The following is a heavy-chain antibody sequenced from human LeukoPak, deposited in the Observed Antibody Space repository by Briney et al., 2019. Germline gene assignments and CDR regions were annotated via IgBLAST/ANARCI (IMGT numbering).Heavy chain of an antibody. Sequence: SVKVSCKAPGGTFSSYATSWVRQAPGQGLEWMGGIIPIFGTANYAQKFQGRVTITTDESTSTAYMELSSLRSEDTAVYYCARVNSMVVTPTYYFDYWGQGTLVTVSS. V-gene: IGHV1-69*05. CDR3: ARVNSMVVTPTYYFDY. J-gene: IGHJ4*02. D-gene: IGHD4-23*01. CDR1: GGTFSSYA. CDR2: IIPIFGTA.